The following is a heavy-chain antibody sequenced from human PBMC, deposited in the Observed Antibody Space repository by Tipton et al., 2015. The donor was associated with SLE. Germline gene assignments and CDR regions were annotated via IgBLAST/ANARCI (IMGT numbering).Heavy chain of an antibody. V-gene: IGHV6-1*01. CDR1: GDSVSSNRAA. J-gene: IGHJ4*02. Sequence: GLVKPSQTLSLTCAISGDSVSSNRAAWSWIRQSPSRGLEWLGRTYYRSKWYNDYAESLKSRVTINPDTSKNQFSLHLNSVTPEDTAVFFCVREAYTMGFYYFDFWGLGTLVTVSS. CDR3: VREAYTMGFYYFDF. CDR2: TYYRSKWYN. D-gene: IGHD3-16*01.